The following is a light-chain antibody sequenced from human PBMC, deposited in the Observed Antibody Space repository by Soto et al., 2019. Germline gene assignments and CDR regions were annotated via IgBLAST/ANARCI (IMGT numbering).Light chain of an antibody. CDR3: SSYTSSGTVL. CDR1: SSDVGDYNY. V-gene: IGLV2-14*01. J-gene: IGLJ2*01. CDR2: EVS. Sequence: QSVLTQPASVSGSPGQSITISCTGTSSDVGDYNYVSWYQQHPDKAPKLMIYEVSNRPSGVSSRFSGSKSGNTASLTISGLQAEDEADYYCSSYTSSGTVLFGGGTKLTVL.